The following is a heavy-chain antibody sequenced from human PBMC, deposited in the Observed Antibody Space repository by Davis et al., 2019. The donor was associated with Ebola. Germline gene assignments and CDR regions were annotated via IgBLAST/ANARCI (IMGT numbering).Heavy chain of an antibody. CDR1: GFTFSNYW. D-gene: IGHD1-1*01. CDR3: AKDERRKPQNMDV. Sequence: GESLKISCAASGFTFSNYWMDWVRQAPGKGLEWVANIKEDGTEKYYVDSVKGRFTISRDNAKNSLYLETDSLRAEDTAVYYCAKDERRKPQNMDVWGQGTKVIVSS. V-gene: IGHV3-7*03. J-gene: IGHJ6*02. CDR2: IKEDGTEK.